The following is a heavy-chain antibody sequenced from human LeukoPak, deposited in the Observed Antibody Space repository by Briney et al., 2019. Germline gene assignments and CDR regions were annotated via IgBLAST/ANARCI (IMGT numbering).Heavy chain of an antibody. V-gene: IGHV4-59*01. CDR3: ARDPRSSGYCSGGSCSDWFDP. Sequence: SETLSLTCTVSGDSISSYDWNWIRQPPGKGLEWIGYIYYSGSTNYNPSLKSRVTISVDTSKNQFSLKLSSVTAADTAVYYCARDPRSSGYCSGGSCSDWFDPWAREPWSPSPQ. CDR2: IYYSGST. CDR1: GDSISSYD. J-gene: IGHJ5*02. D-gene: IGHD2-15*01.